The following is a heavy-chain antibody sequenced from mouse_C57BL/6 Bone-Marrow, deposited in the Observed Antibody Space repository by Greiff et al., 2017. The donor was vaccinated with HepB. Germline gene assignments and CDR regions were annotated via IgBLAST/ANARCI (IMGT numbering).Heavy chain of an antibody. D-gene: IGHD1-1*01. CDR2: ISSGGDYI. J-gene: IGHJ3*01. CDR3: TRASGSSSFAY. Sequence: EVKLMESGEGLVKPGGSLKLSCAASGFTFSSYAMSWVRQTPEKRLEWVAYISSGGDYIYYADTVKGRFTISRDNARNTLYLQMSSLTSEDTAMYYCTRASGSSSFAYWGQGTLVTVSA. V-gene: IGHV5-9-1*02. CDR1: GFTFSSYA.